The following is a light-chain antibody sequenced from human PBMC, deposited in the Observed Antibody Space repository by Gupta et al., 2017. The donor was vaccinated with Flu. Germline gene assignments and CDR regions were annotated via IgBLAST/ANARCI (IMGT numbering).Light chain of an antibody. CDR1: QSIRNY. V-gene: IGKV1-39*01. J-gene: IGKJ1*01. Sequence: DIQMAQSPSSLSASVGDRVTITCRASQSIRNYLNWYQQRPGKAPRLLIYGISTLNNGVPSRFSGSGYGTDFTLTITSLQPEDFATYYCQQTSSAPRTFGQGTKVEIK. CDR3: QQTSSAPRT. CDR2: GIS.